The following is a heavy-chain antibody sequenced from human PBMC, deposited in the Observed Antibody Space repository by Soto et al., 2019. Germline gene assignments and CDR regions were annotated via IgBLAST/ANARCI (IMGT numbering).Heavy chain of an antibody. CDR1: GYTFTSYG. D-gene: IGHD5-12*01. V-gene: IGHV1-18*01. CDR3: ARAVAQDYYYYGMDV. Sequence: ASVKVSCKASGYTFTSYGISWVRQAPGQGLEWMGWISAYNGNTNYAQKLQGRVTMTTDTSTSTAYMELRSLRSDDTAVYYCARAVAQDYYYYGMDVWGQGTTVTVSS. J-gene: IGHJ6*02. CDR2: ISAYNGNT.